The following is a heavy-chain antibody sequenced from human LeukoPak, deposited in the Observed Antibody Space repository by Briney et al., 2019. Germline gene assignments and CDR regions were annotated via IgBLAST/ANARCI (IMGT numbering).Heavy chain of an antibody. CDR1: GYTFTGYY. D-gene: IGHD5-24*01. CDR3: ARDGRDGYNLVHY. Sequence: ASVKVSCKASGYTFTGYYMHWVRQAPGQRLEWMGWVNPNSGGTNYAQKFQDRVTMTRDTSISAVYMELSRLRSDDTAVYYCARDGRDGYNLVHYWGQGTLVTVSS. J-gene: IGHJ4*02. CDR2: VNPNSGGT. V-gene: IGHV1-2*02.